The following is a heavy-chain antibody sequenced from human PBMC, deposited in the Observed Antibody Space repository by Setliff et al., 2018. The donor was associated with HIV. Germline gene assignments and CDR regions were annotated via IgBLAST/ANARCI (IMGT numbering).Heavy chain of an antibody. V-gene: IGHV4-39*07. CDR1: GGSISTYY. J-gene: IGHJ6*03. Sequence: PSETLSLTCTVSGGSISTYYWAWIRQPPGKGLEWIGTIYYSGGTYYNPSLKSRVTISVDTSKNQFSLKLSSVTAADTAVYYCARVPTNPDFYYYYMDVWGKGTTVTVSS. CDR2: IYYSGGT. CDR3: ARVPTNPDFYYYYMDV.